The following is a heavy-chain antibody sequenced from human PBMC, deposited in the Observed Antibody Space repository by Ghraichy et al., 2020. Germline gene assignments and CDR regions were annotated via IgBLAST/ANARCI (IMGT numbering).Heavy chain of an antibody. V-gene: IGHV3-74*01. CDR1: GFTFRTYW. CDR2: INADGYSA. Sequence: GGSLRLSCVASGFTFRTYWMHWVRHAPGKGLEWVSRINADGYSATYADSVKGRFTISRDNAQSTLYLQMNRLRAEDTAVYYCARDLDYDFWRGYSWGQEILFTVSS. D-gene: IGHD3-3*01. CDR3: ARDLDYDFWRGYS. J-gene: IGHJ4*02.